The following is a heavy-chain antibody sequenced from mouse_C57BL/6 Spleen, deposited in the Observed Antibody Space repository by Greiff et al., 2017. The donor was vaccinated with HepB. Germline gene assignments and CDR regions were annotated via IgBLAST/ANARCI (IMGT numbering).Heavy chain of an antibody. CDR1: GYTFTSYW. CDR3: ARAPYYGSSSWFAY. V-gene: IGHV1-69*01. J-gene: IGHJ3*01. Sequence: QVQLQQPGAELVMPGASVKLSCKASGYTFTSYWMHWVKQRPGQGLEWIGEIDPSDSYTNYNPKFKGKSTLTVDKSSSTAYMQLSSLTSEDSAVYYCARAPYYGSSSWFAYWGQGTLVTVSA. CDR2: IDPSDSYT. D-gene: IGHD1-1*01.